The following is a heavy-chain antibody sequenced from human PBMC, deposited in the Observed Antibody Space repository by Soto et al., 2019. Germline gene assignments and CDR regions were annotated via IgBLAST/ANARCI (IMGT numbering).Heavy chain of an antibody. CDR1: GYTFTSYG. CDR3: ARVAVDIVATTLNWFDP. V-gene: IGHV1-18*04. Sequence: QVQLVQSGAEVKKPGASVKVSCKASGYTFTSYGIIWVRQAPGQGLEWMGWISAYNGNTNYAQKLQGRVTMTTDTSTSTAYMELRGVRSDDTAVYYCARVAVDIVATTLNWFDPWGQGTLVTVSS. J-gene: IGHJ5*02. CDR2: ISAYNGNT. D-gene: IGHD5-12*01.